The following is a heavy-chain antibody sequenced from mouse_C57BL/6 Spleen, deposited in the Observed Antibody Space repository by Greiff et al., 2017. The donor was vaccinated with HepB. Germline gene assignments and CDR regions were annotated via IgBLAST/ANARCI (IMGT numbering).Heavy chain of an antibody. CDR2: ISDGGSYT. V-gene: IGHV5-4*01. D-gene: IGHD2-4*01. CDR3: AREGLRDWFAY. Sequence: EVQLVESGGGLVKPGGSLKLSCAASGFTFSSYAMSWVRQTPEKRLEWVATISDGGSYTYYPDNVKGRFTISRDNAKNNLYLQMSHLKSEDTAMYYCAREGLRDWFAYWGQGTLVTVSA. J-gene: IGHJ3*01. CDR1: GFTFSSYA.